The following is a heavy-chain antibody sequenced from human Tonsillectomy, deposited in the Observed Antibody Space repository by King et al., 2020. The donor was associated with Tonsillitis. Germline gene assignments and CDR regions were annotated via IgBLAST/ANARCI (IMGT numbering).Heavy chain of an antibody. CDR3: ARGDYGSNRYTWFAP. CDR1: GGSFSDYY. CDR2: INHSGST. D-gene: IGHD4-23*01. Sequence: VQLQQWGAGLLKPSETLSLTCAVYGGSFSDYYWSWIRQPPGKGLEWIGEINHSGSTNYNPSLKSRVTISVDTSKNQFSLNLSSVTAADTAVYFCARGDYGSNRYTWFAPWGQGTRVTVSS. J-gene: IGHJ5*02. V-gene: IGHV4-34*01.